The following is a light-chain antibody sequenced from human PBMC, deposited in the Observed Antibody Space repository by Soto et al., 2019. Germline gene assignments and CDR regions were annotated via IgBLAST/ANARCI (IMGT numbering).Light chain of an antibody. CDR3: QQYGSSPLT. Sequence: EIVLAQSPGTLSLSPGQRATLSCRASQSVSRDYVAWYQHKPGQAPRLLIYAASSRPSGIQDRFGGSGSGTDFTLTISRLEPEDFALYYCQQYGSSPLTFGGGTRVEFK. J-gene: IGKJ4*01. CDR1: QSVSRDY. CDR2: AAS. V-gene: IGKV3-20*01.